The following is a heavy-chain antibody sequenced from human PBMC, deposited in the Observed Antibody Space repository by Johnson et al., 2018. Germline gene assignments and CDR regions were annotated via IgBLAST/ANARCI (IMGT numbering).Heavy chain of an antibody. J-gene: IGHJ3*02. Sequence: EVQLVESGGGLVQPGGSLRLSCAASGFNFDDYGMHWVRQAPGKGLEWVSGISWNSGSIGYADSVKGRFTVSRDNSKNTVYVQMNNLRAEDTAVYYFAKEGDIWGQGTMVIVSS. V-gene: IGHV3-9*01. CDR1: GFNFDDYG. CDR3: AKEGDI. CDR2: ISWNSGSI.